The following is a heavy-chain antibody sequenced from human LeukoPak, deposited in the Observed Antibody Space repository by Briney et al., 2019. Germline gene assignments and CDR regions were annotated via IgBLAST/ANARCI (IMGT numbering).Heavy chain of an antibody. V-gene: IGHV3-23*01. CDR2: ISGSGDST. CDR3: ASVWRALGYTIDY. Sequence: GGSLRLSCAASGFTFSNYVMSWVRQAPGKGLEWVSGISGSGDSTYYADSVKGRFTISRDNSKNTLYLQMNSLRVEDTAVYYCASVWRALGYTIDYWGQGTQVAVSS. J-gene: IGHJ4*02. D-gene: IGHD5-18*01. CDR1: GFTFSNYV.